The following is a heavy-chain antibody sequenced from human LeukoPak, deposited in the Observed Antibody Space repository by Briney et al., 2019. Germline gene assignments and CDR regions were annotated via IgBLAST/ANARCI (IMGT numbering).Heavy chain of an antibody. D-gene: IGHD7-27*01. J-gene: IGHJ4*02. CDR2: IYGGGGT. V-gene: IGHV3-66*01. CDR3: ARDIWGSASY. Sequence: GSLRLSCVASGFTVTSHQKSWVRQAPGKGLEWVSVIYGGGGTHYADSVKGRFGISRDNSKNTVYLQMNSLRAEDTAVYYCARDIWGSASYWGQGTLVTVSS. CDR1: GFTVTSHQ.